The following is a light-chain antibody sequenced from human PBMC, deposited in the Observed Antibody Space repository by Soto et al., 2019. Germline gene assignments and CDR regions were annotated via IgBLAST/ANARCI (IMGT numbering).Light chain of an antibody. J-gene: IGKJ1*01. CDR3: LQDYTYPQT. V-gene: IGKV1-6*01. CDR2: GTS. CDR1: QDIASD. Sequence: AIQMTQSPSSLSASLGDRVTITCRASQDIASDLGWYQQKPGKAPKLLIYGTSTLHTGVPSRFRGSGSGTYCTLTISSLQPEDFATYFCLQDYTYPQTFGQGTKVDIK.